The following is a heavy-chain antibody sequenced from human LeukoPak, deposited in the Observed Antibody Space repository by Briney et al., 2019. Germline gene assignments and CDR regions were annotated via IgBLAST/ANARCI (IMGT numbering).Heavy chain of an antibody. CDR1: GFTVSSNY. CDR3: ARVGDCSGGSCYPWEAY. CDR2: IYSGGST. V-gene: IGHV3-66*01. J-gene: IGHJ4*02. D-gene: IGHD2-15*01. Sequence: PGGSLRLSCAASGFTVSSNYLSWVRQAPGKGLEWVSVIYSGGSTYYADSVKGRFTISRDNSKNTLYLQMNNLRAEDTAVYYCARVGDCSGGSCYPWEAYGGGGTLVPVS.